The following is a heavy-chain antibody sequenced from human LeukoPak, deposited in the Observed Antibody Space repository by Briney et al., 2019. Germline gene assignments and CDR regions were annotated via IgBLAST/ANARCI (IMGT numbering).Heavy chain of an antibody. J-gene: IGHJ4*02. Sequence: TGGSLRLSCAASGFTFDDYGMSWVRQAPGKGLEWVSGINWNGGSTGYADSVKGRFTISRDNSKNTLYLQMNSLRAEDTAVYYCAKRDMVGYCSGGNCYPFDYWGQGTLVTVSS. CDR2: INWNGGST. CDR3: AKRDMVGYCSGGNCYPFDY. CDR1: GFTFDDYG. D-gene: IGHD2-15*01. V-gene: IGHV3-20*04.